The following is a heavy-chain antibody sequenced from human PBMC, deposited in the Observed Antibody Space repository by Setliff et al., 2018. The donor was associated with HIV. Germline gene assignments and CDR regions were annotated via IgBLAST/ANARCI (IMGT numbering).Heavy chain of an antibody. J-gene: IGHJ4*02. CDR1: GYTFSSYG. D-gene: IGHD3-3*01. V-gene: IGHV1-18*01. CDR3: ARGLNVLSGYTWVV. Sequence: GASVKVSCKASGYTFSSYGISWVRQAPGQGLEWVGWISVFNGNTGNTQKFRGRITMTRDTSTNTAYMELSSLTSDDTAVYYCARGLNVLSGYTWVVWGQGTPVT. CDR2: ISVFNGNT.